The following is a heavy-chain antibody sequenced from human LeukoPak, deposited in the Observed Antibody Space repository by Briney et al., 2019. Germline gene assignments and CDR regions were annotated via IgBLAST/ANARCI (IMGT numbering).Heavy chain of an antibody. CDR2: IYYSGST. Sequence: PSETLSLTCTVSGASISSTGSYWGWIRQPPGKGLEWIGSIYYSGSTYYNPSLKSRVTISVDTSKNQFSLKLSSVTAADTAVYYCARPALWPRIVGATTADYWGQGTLVTVSS. V-gene: IGHV4-39*01. CDR1: GASISSTGSY. D-gene: IGHD1-26*01. J-gene: IGHJ4*02. CDR3: ARPALWPRIVGATTADY.